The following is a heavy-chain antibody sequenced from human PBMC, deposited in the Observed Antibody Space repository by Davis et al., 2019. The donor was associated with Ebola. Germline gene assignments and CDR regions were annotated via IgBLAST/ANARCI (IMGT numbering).Heavy chain of an antibody. D-gene: IGHD6-13*01. Sequence: PGGSLRLSCTVSGGSISSSSYYWGWIRQPPGKGLEWIGSIYYSGSTYYNPSLKSRVTISVDTSKNQFSLKLSSVTAADTAVYYCARRLGYSSSWYGGGPDYWGQGTLVTVSS. V-gene: IGHV4-39*01. CDR3: ARRLGYSSSWYGGGPDY. CDR2: IYYSGST. J-gene: IGHJ4*02. CDR1: GGSISSSSYY.